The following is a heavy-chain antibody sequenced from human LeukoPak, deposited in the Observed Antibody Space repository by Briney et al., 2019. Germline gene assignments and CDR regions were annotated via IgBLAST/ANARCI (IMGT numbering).Heavy chain of an antibody. CDR1: GYSFTSYW. J-gene: IGHJ4*02. CDR2: IYPGDTDT. D-gene: IGHD6-13*01. CDR3: ARQGRIAAAGTPDLDFGY. Sequence: GESLKISCKGSGYSFTSYWIGWVRQMPGKGLEWMGIIYPGDTDTRYSPSFQGQVTISADKSNSTAYLQWSSLKASDTAMYYCARQGRIAAAGTPDLDFGYWGQGTLVTVSS. V-gene: IGHV5-51*01.